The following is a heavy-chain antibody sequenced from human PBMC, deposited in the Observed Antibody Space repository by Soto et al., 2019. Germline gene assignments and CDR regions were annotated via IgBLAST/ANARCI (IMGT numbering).Heavy chain of an antibody. CDR1: GYTFTSYG. CDR2: ISAYNGNT. V-gene: IGHV1-18*01. D-gene: IGHD3-10*01. CDR3: ARDGLWFGGGYYYYGMDV. Sequence: GASVKVSCTASGYTFTSYGISWVRQAPGQGLEWMGWISAYNGNTNYAQKLQGRVTMTTDTSTSTAYMELRSLRSDDTAVYYCARDGLWFGGGYYYYGMDVWGQGTTVTVSS. J-gene: IGHJ6*02.